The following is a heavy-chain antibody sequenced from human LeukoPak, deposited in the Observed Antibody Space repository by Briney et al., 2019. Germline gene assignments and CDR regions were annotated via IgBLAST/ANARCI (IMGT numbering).Heavy chain of an antibody. CDR3: AKIPMGDAFDI. CDR1: GFTFSSYA. J-gene: IGHJ3*02. V-gene: IGHV3-64D*06. D-gene: IGHD3-16*01. Sequence: GGSLRLSCSASGFTFSSYAMHWVRQAPRKGLEYVSAISSNGGSTYYADSVKGRFTISRDNSKNTLYLQVSSLRAEDTAVYYCAKIPMGDAFDIWGQGTMVTVSS. CDR2: ISSNGGST.